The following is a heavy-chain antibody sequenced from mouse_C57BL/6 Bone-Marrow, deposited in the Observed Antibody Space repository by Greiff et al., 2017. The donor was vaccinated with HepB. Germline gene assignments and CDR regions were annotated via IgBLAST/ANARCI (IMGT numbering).Heavy chain of an antibody. V-gene: IGHV1-64*01. Sequence: QVPPPQPGVELVKPGASVKLSCKASGYTFPSYWMHWVKQRTGRGLEWIGMILPNSGSTNYNEKFKSKATLTVDKFSSTAYLQRSSLTSEDAAVYYCERVENGSSLWCFDVWGTGTTVTV. CDR3: ERVENGSSLWCFDV. D-gene: IGHD1-1*01. J-gene: IGHJ1*03. CDR1: GYTFPSYW. CDR2: ILPNSGST.